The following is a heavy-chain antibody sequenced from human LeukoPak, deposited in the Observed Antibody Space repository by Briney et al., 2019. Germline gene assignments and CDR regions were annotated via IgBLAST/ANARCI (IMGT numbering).Heavy chain of an antibody. Sequence: PGGSLRLSCVASGITFSNYAVSWVRQAAEKGLDWVSVISGSAHKIRYADSVKGRFTISRDNSENIVYLQMNNLRVGDTAVYYCAGRPTGYSSGYIHWGQGTLVTVSS. CDR3: AGRPTGYSSGYIH. D-gene: IGHD5-18*01. J-gene: IGHJ4*02. CDR2: ISGSAHKI. V-gene: IGHV3-23*01. CDR1: GITFSNYA.